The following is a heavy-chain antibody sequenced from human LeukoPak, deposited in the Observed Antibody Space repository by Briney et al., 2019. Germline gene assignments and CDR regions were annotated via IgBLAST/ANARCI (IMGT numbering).Heavy chain of an antibody. J-gene: IGHJ5*02. V-gene: IGHV3-48*03. CDR1: EFTFSIYE. D-gene: IGHD1-26*01. CDR3: ARGGSAASSNWFDA. Sequence: GGSLRLSCAASEFTFSIYEMNWVRQTPGKGPEWLSYISSSGNSIYYADSVGGRFTISRDNAKNSLYLQMNSLRVEDTAVYYCARGGSAASSNWFDAWGQGTLVTVSS. CDR2: ISSSGNSI.